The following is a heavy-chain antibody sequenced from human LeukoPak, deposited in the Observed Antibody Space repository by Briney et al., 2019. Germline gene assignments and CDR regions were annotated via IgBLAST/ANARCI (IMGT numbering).Heavy chain of an antibody. V-gene: IGHV3-23*01. CDR2: VTGSGGGT. Sequence: PGGSLRLSCAASGFIFSNYAMMWVRQAPGKGLEWVSSVTGSGGGTFYADSVKGRFTISRDNSQNTLYLQMNSLGAEDTAVYYCAKGAASALVGWFDPWGQGTLVTVSS. D-gene: IGHD6-25*01. CDR1: GFIFSNYA. J-gene: IGHJ5*02. CDR3: AKGAASALVGWFDP.